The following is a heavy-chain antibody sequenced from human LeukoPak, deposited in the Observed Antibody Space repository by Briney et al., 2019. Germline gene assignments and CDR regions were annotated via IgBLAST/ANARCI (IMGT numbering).Heavy chain of an antibody. J-gene: IGHJ6*03. Sequence: AETLSLTCTASGGSISSYYRSWIRQPPGKGLEWMGYIYYSGSTNYNHSLKSRVTISVDTSKNQFSLKLTSVTAADTAVYYCARTTEGGYTYGYFYYYYMDVWGKGTTVTISS. CDR3: ARTTEGGYTYGYFYYYYMDV. CDR2: IYYSGST. CDR1: GGSISSYY. D-gene: IGHD5-18*01. V-gene: IGHV4-59*01.